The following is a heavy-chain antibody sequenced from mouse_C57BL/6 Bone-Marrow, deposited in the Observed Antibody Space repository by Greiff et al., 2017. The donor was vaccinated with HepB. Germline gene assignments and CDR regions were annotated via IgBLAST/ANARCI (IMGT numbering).Heavy chain of an antibody. CDR2: ISSGGSYT. CDR1: GFTFSSYG. V-gene: IGHV5-6*01. Sequence: EVQLVESGGDLVKPGGSLKLSCAASGFTFSSYGMSWVRQTPDKRLEWVATISSGGSYTYYPDSVKGRFTISRDNAKNTLYLQMSSLKSEDTAMYYCARHPVVGSHFDYWGQGTTLTVSS. CDR3: ARHPVVGSHFDY. J-gene: IGHJ2*01. D-gene: IGHD1-1*01.